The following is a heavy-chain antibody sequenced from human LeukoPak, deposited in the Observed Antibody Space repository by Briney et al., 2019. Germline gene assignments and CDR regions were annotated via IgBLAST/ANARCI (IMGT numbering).Heavy chain of an antibody. V-gene: IGHV3-7*01. CDR3: GRELDGSVDY. D-gene: IGHD3-10*01. Sequence: PGGSLRLSCAASGFTFSTYWMSWVRQAPGKGLEWVANIQQDGIKKYYVDSVEGRFTISRENAKNSLFLQMSSLRADDTAVYYCGRELDGSVDYWGQGTLVTVS. CDR1: GFTFSTYW. CDR2: IQQDGIKK. J-gene: IGHJ4*02.